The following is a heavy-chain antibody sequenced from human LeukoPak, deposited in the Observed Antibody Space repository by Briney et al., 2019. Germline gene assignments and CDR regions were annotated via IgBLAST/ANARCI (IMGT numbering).Heavy chain of an antibody. CDR3: ARVPLLRYCSSTSCSWAFDI. D-gene: IGHD2-2*01. Sequence: GESLKISCKGSGYSFTSYWIGWVRQMPGKGLEWMGIIYPGDSDTRYSPSFQGQVTISADKSISTAYLQWSSLKASDTAMYYCARVPLLRYCSSTSCSWAFDIWGKGTTVTVSS. CDR2: IYPGDSDT. J-gene: IGHJ6*04. V-gene: IGHV5-51*01. CDR1: GYSFTSYW.